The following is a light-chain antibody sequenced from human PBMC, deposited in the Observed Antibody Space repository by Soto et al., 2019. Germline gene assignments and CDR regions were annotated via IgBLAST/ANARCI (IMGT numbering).Light chain of an antibody. CDR1: SSDVGGYNY. CDR2: DVS. V-gene: IGLV2-14*01. Sequence: QSALTQPASVSGSPGQSITISCTGTSSDVGGYNYVSWYQQHPGKAPKLMIYDVSNRPSGVSNRFSGSKSGNTASLTISGLQAEDEADYYCSSDTSSSTVAVVFGGGTKVTVL. J-gene: IGLJ2*01. CDR3: SSDTSSSTVAVV.